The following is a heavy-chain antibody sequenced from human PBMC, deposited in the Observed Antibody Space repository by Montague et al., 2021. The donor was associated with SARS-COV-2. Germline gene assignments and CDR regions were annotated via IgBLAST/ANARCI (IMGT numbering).Heavy chain of an antibody. Sequence: SETLSLTCAVPGASFSAYYWNWIRQFPGKGLEWIGDINYSGSTNYNPSLQSRVIIPVDRSKHQFSLKLNSVTAADTAIYYCARLPYDNSYGMDVWGQGTTVTVSS. CDR1: GASFSAYY. V-gene: IGHV4-34*01. CDR3: ARLPYDNSYGMDV. J-gene: IGHJ6*02. D-gene: IGHD3-9*01. CDR2: INYSGST.